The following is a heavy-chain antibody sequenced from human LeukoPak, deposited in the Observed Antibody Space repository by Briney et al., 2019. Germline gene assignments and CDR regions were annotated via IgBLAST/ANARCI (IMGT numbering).Heavy chain of an antibody. CDR3: ATNLGEYYYDSSGYSWY. CDR1: GFRFSTYG. Sequence: GGSLRLSCAASGFRFSTYGMHWVRQAPGKGLEWVAFIYYDGRNKFYADSVKGRFTISRDNSKNTLYLQMNSLRAEDTAVYYCATNLGEYYYDSSGYSWYWGQGTLVTVSS. V-gene: IGHV3-30*02. J-gene: IGHJ4*02. D-gene: IGHD3-22*01. CDR2: IYYDGRNK.